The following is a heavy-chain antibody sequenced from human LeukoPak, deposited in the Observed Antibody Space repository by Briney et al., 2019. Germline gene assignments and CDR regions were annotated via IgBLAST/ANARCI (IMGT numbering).Heavy chain of an antibody. J-gene: IGHJ5*02. CDR2: IYTSGST. CDR1: GGSISSGSYY. D-gene: IGHD3-3*01. Sequence: SETLSLTCTVSGGSISSGSYYWSWIRQPAGKGLEWIGRIYTSGSTNYNPSLKSRVTISVDTSKNQFSLKLSSVTAADTAVYYCARGRWSGYNNWFDPWGQGTLATVSS. V-gene: IGHV4-61*02. CDR3: ARGRWSGYNNWFDP.